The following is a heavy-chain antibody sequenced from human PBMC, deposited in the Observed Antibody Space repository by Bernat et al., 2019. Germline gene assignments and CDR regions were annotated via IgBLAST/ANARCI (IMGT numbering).Heavy chain of an antibody. CDR3: AGGLAWFDY. CDR2: IWYDGSNK. D-gene: IGHD3-16*01. Sequence: QVQLVESGGGVVQPGRSLRLSCAASGFSFRSYGMHWVHQAPGKGLAWVAVIWYDGSNKYYAESVKGRFTISRDNSKNTLYLQMNTLRAVDTAVYYCAGGLAWFDYWGQGPLVTVSS. J-gene: IGHJ4*02. CDR1: GFSFRSYG. V-gene: IGHV3-33*01.